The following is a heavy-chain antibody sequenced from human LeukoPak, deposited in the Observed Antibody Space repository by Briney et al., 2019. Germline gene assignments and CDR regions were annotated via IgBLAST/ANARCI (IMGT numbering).Heavy chain of an antibody. CDR2: INPNSGGT. CDR1: GYTFTGYY. D-gene: IGHD2/OR15-2a*01. Sequence: EASVKVSCKASGYTFTGYYIHWVRQAPGQGLEWMGWINPNSGGTNYIQKFQGRVTMTRDTSISTAYMELSRLRSDDTAVYYCARSTTPNENEYFEHWGQGTPVTVSS. CDR3: ARSTTPNENEYFEH. V-gene: IGHV1-2*02. J-gene: IGHJ1*01.